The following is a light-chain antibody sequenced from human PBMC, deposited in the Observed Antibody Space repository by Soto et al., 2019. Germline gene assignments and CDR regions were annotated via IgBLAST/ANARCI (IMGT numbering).Light chain of an antibody. CDR1: QSVSSN. V-gene: IGKV3-15*01. Sequence: EIAMTQSPATLSVSQRERATLSCRASQSVSSNLAWYQQKPGQAPRLLIYGASTRATGIPARFSGSGSGTEFTLTISSLQSEDFAVYYCQQYNNWRITFGQGTRLEIK. CDR2: GAS. CDR3: QQYNNWRIT. J-gene: IGKJ5*01.